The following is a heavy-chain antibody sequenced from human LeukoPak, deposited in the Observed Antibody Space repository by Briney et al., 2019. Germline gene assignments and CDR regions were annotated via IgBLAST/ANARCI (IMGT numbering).Heavy chain of an antibody. CDR1: GFTFSNYA. CDR3: ARDPNGDYVGAFEM. CDR2: IRSGGGGT. J-gene: IGHJ3*02. Sequence: GGSLRLTCAASGFTFSNYAMIWVRQAPGRGLEWVSAIRSGGGGTLYADSVKGRFTISRDNSKSTLFLQMNNMRAEDTAVYYCARDPNGDYVGAFEMWGPGTKVTVS. V-gene: IGHV3-23*01. D-gene: IGHD4-17*01.